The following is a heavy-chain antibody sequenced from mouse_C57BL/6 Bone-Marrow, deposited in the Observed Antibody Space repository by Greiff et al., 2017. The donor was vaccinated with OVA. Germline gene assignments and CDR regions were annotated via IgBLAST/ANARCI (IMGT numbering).Heavy chain of an antibody. D-gene: IGHD1-1*01. CDR2: IWGVGST. CDR3: ASRDYGSSAWFAY. V-gene: IGHV2-6*01. J-gene: IGHJ3*01. CDR1: GFSLTSYG. Sequence: QVQLKESGPGLVAPSGFSLTSYGVDWVRQSPGKGLEWLGVIWGVGSTNYNSALKSRLSISKDNSKGQVFLKMNSLQTDDTAMYYCASRDYGSSAWFAYWGQGTLVTVSA.